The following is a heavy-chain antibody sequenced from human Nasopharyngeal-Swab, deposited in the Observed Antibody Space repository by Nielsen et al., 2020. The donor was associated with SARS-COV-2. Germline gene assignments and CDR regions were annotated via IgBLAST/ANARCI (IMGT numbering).Heavy chain of an antibody. Sequence: GGSLRLSCAPSGFTISGQWLHWVRQTPEKGLVWVSRINVDGSTTNYADSVKGRFTISRDNARNTLSLQMNSLRIEDTAVYYCATAGNYRFYFWGQGTQVTVSS. V-gene: IGHV3-74*01. J-gene: IGHJ4*02. CDR1: GFTISGQW. CDR2: INVDGSTT. CDR3: ATAGNYRFYF. D-gene: IGHD3-16*02.